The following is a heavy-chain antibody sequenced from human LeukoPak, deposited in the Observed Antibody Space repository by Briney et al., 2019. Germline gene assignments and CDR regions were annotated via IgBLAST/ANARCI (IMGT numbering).Heavy chain of an antibody. Sequence: GGSLRLSCAASGFNFDDYGMSWVRQAPGKGLEWVSGINWNGGSTGYADSVKGRFTISRDNAKNSLYLQMNSLRAEDTALYYCARAGYDILTGTRAFDYWGQGTLVTVSS. CDR3: ARAGYDILTGTRAFDY. CDR2: INWNGGST. CDR1: GFNFDDYG. D-gene: IGHD3-9*01. V-gene: IGHV3-20*04. J-gene: IGHJ4*02.